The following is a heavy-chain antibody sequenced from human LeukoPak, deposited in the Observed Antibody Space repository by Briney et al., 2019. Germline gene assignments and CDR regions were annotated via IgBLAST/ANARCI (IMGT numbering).Heavy chain of an antibody. CDR1: GYTLTELS. D-gene: IGHD3-10*01. J-gene: IGHJ5*02. CDR2: FDPEDGET. CDR3: ATDLGTMVRGPA. Sequence: ASVKVSCKVSGYTLTELSMHWVRQAPGKGLEWMGGFDPEDGETIYAQKFQGRVTMTEDTSTDTAYMELSSLRSEDTVVYYCATDLGTMVRGPAWGQGTLVTVSS. V-gene: IGHV1-24*01.